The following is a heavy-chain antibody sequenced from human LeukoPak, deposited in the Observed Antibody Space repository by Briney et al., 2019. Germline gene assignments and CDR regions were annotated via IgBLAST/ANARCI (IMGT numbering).Heavy chain of an antibody. CDR2: IYSGGST. J-gene: IGHJ6*02. D-gene: IGHD1-1*01. CDR1: GFTVSSNY. V-gene: IGHV3-53*04. CDR3: ARDKWNLGTTGGYYYYYGMDV. Sequence: GGSLRLSCAASGFTVSSNYMSWVRQAPGKGLEWVSVIYSGGSTYYADSVKGRFTISRHNSKNTLYLRMNSLRAEDTAVYYCARDKWNLGTTGGYYYYYGMDVWGQGTTVTVSS.